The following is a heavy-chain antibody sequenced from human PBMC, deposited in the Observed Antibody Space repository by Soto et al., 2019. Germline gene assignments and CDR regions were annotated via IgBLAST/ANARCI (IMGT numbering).Heavy chain of an antibody. CDR1: GFTFSSYA. Sequence: PGGSLRLSCAASGFTFSSYAMSWVRQAPGKGLECVSAISGSACSTYYADSVKGRFTISRDNSKNSLYLQMNSLRAEDTAVYYCARDGRWELLNGMDVWGQGTTVTVSS. CDR2: ISGSACST. D-gene: IGHD1-26*01. J-gene: IGHJ6*02. CDR3: ARDGRWELLNGMDV. V-gene: IGHV3-23*01.